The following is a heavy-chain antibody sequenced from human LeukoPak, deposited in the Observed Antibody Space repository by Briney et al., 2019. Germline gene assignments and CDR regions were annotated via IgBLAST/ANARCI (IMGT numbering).Heavy chain of an antibody. V-gene: IGHV3-7*04. Sequence: PGGSLRLSCAASGFTFDDYWMTWVRQAPGKGLEWVANIKEDGSETKYVDSVKGRFTISGDSAKNSLNLQMNSLRVEDTAVYYCARHGRSSTYSQLDYWGQGTLVTVSS. CDR3: ARHGRSSTYSQLDY. D-gene: IGHD2-2*01. CDR2: IKEDGSET. J-gene: IGHJ4*02. CDR1: GFTFDDYW.